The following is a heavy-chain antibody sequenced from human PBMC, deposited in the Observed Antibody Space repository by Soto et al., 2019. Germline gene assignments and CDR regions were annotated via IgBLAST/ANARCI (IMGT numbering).Heavy chain of an antibody. V-gene: IGHV6-1*01. Sequence: SQTLSLTCPISGDSVSSNSAAWNWIRHSPSRGLEWLGRTYYRSKWYNDHAVSVRSRITINPYTSKNQFSLQLNSVIPEDRAVYYCARIKLGNSDYWGQGAWIAVST. CDR1: GDSVSSNSAA. CDR3: ARIKLGNSDY. CDR2: TYYRSKWYN. J-gene: IGHJ4*02.